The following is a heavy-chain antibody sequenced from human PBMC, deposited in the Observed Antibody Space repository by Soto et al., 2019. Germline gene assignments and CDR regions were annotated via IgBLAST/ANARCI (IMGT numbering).Heavy chain of an antibody. CDR3: ATLNSFGSDY. V-gene: IGHV3-74*03. CDR1: GFTFSNFW. CDR2: VYSDGSGP. Sequence: SLRLSCAASGFTFSNFWMHWVRQAPGKGLVWVSRVYSDGSGPMYADSVKGRFTISRDNAKSTLYLQMNSLRPEDTAVYYCATLNSFGSDYWGRGTLVTVYS. D-gene: IGHD5-18*01. J-gene: IGHJ4*02.